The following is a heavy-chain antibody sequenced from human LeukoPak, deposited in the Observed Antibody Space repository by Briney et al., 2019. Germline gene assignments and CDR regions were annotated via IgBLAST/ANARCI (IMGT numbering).Heavy chain of an antibody. CDR3: ARDQFSYFAGSRFDY. D-gene: IGHD3-10*01. Sequence: QPGGSLRLSCAASGFTFSSYAMSWVRQAPGKGLEWVANIKQDGSEKYYVDSVKGRFTISRDNAKNSLYLQMNSLRAEDTAAYYCARDQFSYFAGSRFDYWGQGTLVTVSS. V-gene: IGHV3-7*01. J-gene: IGHJ4*02. CDR2: IKQDGSEK. CDR1: GFTFSSYA.